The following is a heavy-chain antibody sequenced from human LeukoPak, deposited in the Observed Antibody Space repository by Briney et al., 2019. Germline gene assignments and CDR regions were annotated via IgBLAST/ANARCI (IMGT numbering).Heavy chain of an antibody. CDR2: IYYSGST. J-gene: IGHJ4*02. Sequence: SETLSLTCTVSGGSISGSSYYWGWIRQPPGKGLEWIGSIYYSGSTYYNPSLKSRVTISVDTSKNQFSLKLSSVTAADTAVYYCARRVGGSYSYYFDYWGQGTLVTVSS. CDR3: ARRVGGSYSYYFDY. V-gene: IGHV4-39*01. CDR1: GGSISGSSYY. D-gene: IGHD1-26*01.